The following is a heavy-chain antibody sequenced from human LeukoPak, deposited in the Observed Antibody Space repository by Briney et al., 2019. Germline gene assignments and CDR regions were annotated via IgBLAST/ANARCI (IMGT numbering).Heavy chain of an antibody. J-gene: IGHJ4*02. D-gene: IGHD7-27*01. CDR1: GYTFTGYY. CDR2: INPNSGGT. Sequence: ASVKVSCKASGYTFTGYYMHWVRQAPGQGLEWMGWINPNSGGTNYAQMFQGRVTMTRDTSISTAYMELSRLRSDDTAVYYCAREGASDWGWAPYDYWGQGTLVTVSS. V-gene: IGHV1-2*02. CDR3: AREGASDWGWAPYDY.